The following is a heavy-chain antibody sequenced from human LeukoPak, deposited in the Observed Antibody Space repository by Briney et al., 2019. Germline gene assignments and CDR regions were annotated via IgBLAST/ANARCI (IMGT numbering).Heavy chain of an antibody. CDR1: GYTFTGYY. CDR3: ARFWVFGVADI. CDR2: INPNSGGT. D-gene: IGHD3-3*01. J-gene: IGHJ3*02. Sequence: GASVKLSCKASGYTFTGYYMHWVRQAPGQGLEWMGWINPNSGGTNYAQKFQGRVTMTRDTSISTAYMELSRLRSDDTSVYYCARFWVFGVADIWGQGTMVTVSS. V-gene: IGHV1-2*02.